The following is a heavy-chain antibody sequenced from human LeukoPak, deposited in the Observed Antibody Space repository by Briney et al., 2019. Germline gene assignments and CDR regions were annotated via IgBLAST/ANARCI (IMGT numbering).Heavy chain of an antibody. V-gene: IGHV3-7*01. D-gene: IGHD4-11*01. J-gene: IGHJ1*01. CDR3: EVYSA. CDR2: INQDGSRI. Sequence: GESLRLSCAASGSFTFSNYWMNWLRQASGKGLEWVANINQDGSRIYYVDSVEGRFTISRDNAKNSLYLQMNSLRAGDTAVYYCEVYSAWGQGTLVTVSS. CDR1: GSFTFSNYW.